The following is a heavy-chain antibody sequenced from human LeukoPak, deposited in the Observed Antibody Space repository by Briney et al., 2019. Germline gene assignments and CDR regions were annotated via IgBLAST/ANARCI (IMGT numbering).Heavy chain of an antibody. D-gene: IGHD6-19*01. Sequence: PGGSLRLSCAASGFTFSSYGMHWVRQAPGKGLEWVAVISYDGSNKYYADSVKGRFTISRDNSKNSLYLQMNSLRAEDTAVYYCARDSSGATYGDNWFDPWGQGTLVTVTS. V-gene: IGHV3-30*03. CDR3: ARDSSGATYGDNWFDP. J-gene: IGHJ5*02. CDR1: GFTFSSYG. CDR2: ISYDGSNK.